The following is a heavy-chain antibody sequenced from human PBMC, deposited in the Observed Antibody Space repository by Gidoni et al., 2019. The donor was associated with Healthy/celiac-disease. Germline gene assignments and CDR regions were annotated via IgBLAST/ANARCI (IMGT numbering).Heavy chain of an antibody. J-gene: IGHJ4*02. CDR3: ARSDSPPNWGWGAFDY. Sequence: QVTLKESGPVLVKPTETLTLTCTVSGFSLSNARMGVSWIRQPPGKALEWLAQIFSNDEKSYSTSLKSRLTISKDTAKSQVVLTMTNMDPVDTATYYCARSDSPPNWGWGAFDYWGQGTLVTVSS. V-gene: IGHV2-26*01. CDR2: IFSNDEK. CDR1: GFSLSNARMG. D-gene: IGHD7-27*01.